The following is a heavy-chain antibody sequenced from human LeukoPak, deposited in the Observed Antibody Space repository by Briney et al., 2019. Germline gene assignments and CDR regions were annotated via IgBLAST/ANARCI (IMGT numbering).Heavy chain of an antibody. CDR3: ATKGGGYCSGGSCYIFNY. Sequence: GGSLRLSCAASGFTFSSYAMSWVRQAPGKGLEWVSVISGSGDSTNCADSVKGRYTISRDNSKNTLYLQMNSLRAEDTAVYYCATKGGGYCSGGSCYIFNYWGQGTLVTVSP. D-gene: IGHD2-15*01. V-gene: IGHV3-23*01. J-gene: IGHJ4*02. CDR2: ISGSGDST. CDR1: GFTFSSYA.